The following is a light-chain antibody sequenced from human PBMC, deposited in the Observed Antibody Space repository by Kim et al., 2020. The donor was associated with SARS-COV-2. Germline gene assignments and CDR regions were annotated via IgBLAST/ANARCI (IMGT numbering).Light chain of an antibody. CDR1: QNINNK. J-gene: IGKJ5*01. CDR2: GTS. V-gene: IGKV3D-15*01. CDR3: QQYNQWPIT. Sequence: LSPGERATLSCRASQNINNKLAWHQQKPARAPWILIYGTSTRATGTPARFSGSGSGILFTHTINSLQSEDSAIYYCQQYNQWPITFGKGTRLEIK.